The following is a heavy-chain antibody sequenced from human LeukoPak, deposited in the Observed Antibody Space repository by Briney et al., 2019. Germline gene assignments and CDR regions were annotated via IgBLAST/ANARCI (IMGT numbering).Heavy chain of an antibody. J-gene: IGHJ4*02. V-gene: IGHV3-23*01. CDR3: ARRCYDSSGFDY. Sequence: GGSLRLSCAASGFTFTTYAMSWVRQAPGKGLELVSAISGSGGSTYYADSVKGRFTISRDNSKNTLYLQMNSLRAEDTAVYYCARRCYDSSGFDYWGQGTLVTVSS. CDR1: GFTFTTYA. D-gene: IGHD3-22*01. CDR2: ISGSGGST.